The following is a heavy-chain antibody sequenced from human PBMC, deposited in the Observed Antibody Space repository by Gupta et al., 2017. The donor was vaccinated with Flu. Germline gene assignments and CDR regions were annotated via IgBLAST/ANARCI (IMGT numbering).Heavy chain of an antibody. D-gene: IGHD5-18*01. Sequence: IGEINHSGSPNYNPSLKSRVTISVDTSKNQCSLKLSSVTAAETAVYYCARGWIQRRRGYYYMDVWGKGTTVTVSS. CDR2: INHSGSP. V-gene: IGHV4-34*01. CDR3: ARGWIQRRRGYYYMDV. J-gene: IGHJ6*03.